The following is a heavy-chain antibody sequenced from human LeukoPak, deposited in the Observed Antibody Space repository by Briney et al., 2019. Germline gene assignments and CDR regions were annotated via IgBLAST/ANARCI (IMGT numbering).Heavy chain of an antibody. D-gene: IGHD5/OR15-5a*01. J-gene: IGHJ3*02. CDR3: AKDMIGSTWGAFDI. Sequence: GRSLRLSCAASGFTFDDYAMHWVRQAPGKGLEWVSGISWNSGSIGYADSVKGRFTISRDNAKNSLYLPMNSLRAEDTALYYCAKDMIGSTWGAFDIWGQGKMVTVSS. CDR1: GFTFDDYA. V-gene: IGHV3-9*01. CDR2: ISWNSGSI.